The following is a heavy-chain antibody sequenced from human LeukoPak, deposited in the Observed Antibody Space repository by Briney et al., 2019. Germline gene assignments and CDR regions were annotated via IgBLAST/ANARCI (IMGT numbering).Heavy chain of an antibody. CDR2: IYHSGST. D-gene: IGHD2-2*01. Sequence: SQTLSLTCTVSGGSISSGGYYWSWIRQPPGKGLEWIGYIYHSGSTYYNPSLKSRVTISVDRSKNQFSLKLSSVTAADTAVYYCARGSSEDIVVVPAVLDYWGQGTLVTVSS. CDR1: GGSISSGGYY. J-gene: IGHJ4*02. V-gene: IGHV4-30-2*01. CDR3: ARGSSEDIVVVPAVLDY.